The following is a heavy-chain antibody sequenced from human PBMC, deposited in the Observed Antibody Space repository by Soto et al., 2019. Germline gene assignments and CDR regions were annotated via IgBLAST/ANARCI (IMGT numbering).Heavy chain of an antibody. CDR2: IFYPGST. CDR3: ARVKRGAGAH. CDR1: GGSIHGYY. Sequence: QVQLQESGPGLVKPSQTLSLTCTVPGGSIHGYYWVWIRQPPGKGLEWIGSIFYPGSTDDNPALKGRVTLPLATSKNHFALNLSSVPAADTAVYHGARVKRGAGAHCGQGAVVTVSS. V-gene: IGHV4-59*01. J-gene: IGHJ4*02.